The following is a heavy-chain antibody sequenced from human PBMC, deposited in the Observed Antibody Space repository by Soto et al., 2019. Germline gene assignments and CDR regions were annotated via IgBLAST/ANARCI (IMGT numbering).Heavy chain of an antibody. CDR3: ATQYCGGDCYSYYFDY. D-gene: IGHD2-21*02. CDR1: GGSISSSSYY. V-gene: IGHV4-39*01. J-gene: IGHJ4*02. Sequence: SSETLSLTCTVSGGSISSSSYYWGWTRQPPGKGLEWIGSIYYSGSTYYNPSLKSRVTISVDTSKNQFSLKLSSVTAADTAVYYCATQYCGGDCYSYYFDYWGQGTLVTVSS. CDR2: IYYSGST.